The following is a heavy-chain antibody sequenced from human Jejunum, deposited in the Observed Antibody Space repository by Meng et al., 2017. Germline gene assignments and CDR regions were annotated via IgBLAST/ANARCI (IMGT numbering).Heavy chain of an antibody. CDR2: MYFSGST. J-gene: IGHJ4*02. V-gene: IGHV4-61*01. D-gene: IGHD3-22*01. Sequence: QVQLQESGPGLVRPSETLSLTWPISGGSVNSGSYYWGWIRQPPGKGLEWIGYMYFSGSTNCNASLKSRVTISVDTSKKQFSLKLTSVTAADTAVYYCARGHFDKYFDSWGQGTLVTVSS. CDR1: GGSVNSGSYY. CDR3: ARGHFDKYFDS.